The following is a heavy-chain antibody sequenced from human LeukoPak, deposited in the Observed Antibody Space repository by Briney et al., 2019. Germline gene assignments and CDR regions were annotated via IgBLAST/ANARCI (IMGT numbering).Heavy chain of an antibody. Sequence: PGGSLRLSCAASGFTFSDYHMTWIRQAPGKGLEWVSDISSSGSYTNYADSVKGRFTISRDNAKKSLYLQMNSLRAEDTAVYYCARGVGSSWAFDYWGQGTLVTVAS. CDR2: ISSSGSYT. V-gene: IGHV3-11*05. CDR1: GFTFSDYH. J-gene: IGHJ4*02. D-gene: IGHD6-13*01. CDR3: ARGVGSSWAFDY.